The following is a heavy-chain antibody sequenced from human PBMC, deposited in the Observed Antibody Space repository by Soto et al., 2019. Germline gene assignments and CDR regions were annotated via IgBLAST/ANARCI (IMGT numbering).Heavy chain of an antibody. Sequence: GGSLRLSCAASGFTFSSYAMSWVRQAPGKGLEWVSAISGSGGSTYYADSVKGRFTISRDNSKNTLYLQMNSLRAEDTAVYYCAKRAVRGVQNANYYYYGMDVWGQGTTVTVSS. D-gene: IGHD3-10*01. CDR3: AKRAVRGVQNANYYYYGMDV. V-gene: IGHV3-23*01. CDR2: ISGSGGST. J-gene: IGHJ6*02. CDR1: GFTFSSYA.